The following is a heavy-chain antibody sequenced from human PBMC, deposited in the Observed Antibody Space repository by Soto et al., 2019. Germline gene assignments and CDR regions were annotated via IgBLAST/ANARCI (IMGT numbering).Heavy chain of an antibody. V-gene: IGHV3-30*18. CDR3: AKSVSNWNDGFFDY. CDR1: GFTFSSYG. Sequence: QVQLVESGGGVVQPGRSLRLSCAASGFTFSSYGIHWVRQAPGKGLEWVSVISYDGINKYYADSVKGRFPISRDNSENTLSLQMNSLSAEDTAVYYCAKSVSNWNDGFFDYWGQGTLVTVSS. CDR2: ISYDGINK. J-gene: IGHJ4*02. D-gene: IGHD1-1*01.